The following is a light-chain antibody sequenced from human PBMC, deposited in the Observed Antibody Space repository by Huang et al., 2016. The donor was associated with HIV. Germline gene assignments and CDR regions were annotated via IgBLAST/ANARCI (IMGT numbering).Light chain of an antibody. CDR3: QQRSNWPLT. CDR1: HSVGTY. CDR2: DAS. V-gene: IGKV3-11*01. J-gene: IGKJ4*01. Sequence: EIVLTQSPVPLSLSPGQRATLPCRASHSVGTYLAWYQQKPGQPPKLLIYDASNRATGIPARFSGSGSGTDFTLTITNLAPEDFAVYYCQQRSNWPLTFGGGTKVDIK.